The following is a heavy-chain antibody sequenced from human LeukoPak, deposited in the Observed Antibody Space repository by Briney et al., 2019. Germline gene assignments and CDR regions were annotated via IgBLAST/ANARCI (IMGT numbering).Heavy chain of an antibody. J-gene: IGHJ4*02. CDR1: GYSFTSYW. CDR3: ARHGSGITIFGVVPHFDY. D-gene: IGHD3-3*01. V-gene: IGHV5-51*01. Sequence: GESLKISCKGSGYSFTSYWIGWVRQMPGKGPEWMGIIYPGDSDTRYSPSFQGQVTISADKSISTAYLQWSSLKASDTAMYYCARHGSGITIFGVVPHFDYWGQGTLVTVSS. CDR2: IYPGDSDT.